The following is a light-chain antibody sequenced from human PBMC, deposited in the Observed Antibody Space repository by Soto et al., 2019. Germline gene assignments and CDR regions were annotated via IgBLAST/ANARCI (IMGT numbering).Light chain of an antibody. Sequence: EIVMTQSPATLSVSPGERATLSCRASQSVSSNLAWHQQRPGQAPRLLIYGASTRATGVPARFSGGGAGTEFTLTITSLQPEDFAGYWCQQYNNWPLTFGPGTKVDIK. V-gene: IGKV3D-15*01. CDR1: QSVSSN. CDR3: QQYNNWPLT. J-gene: IGKJ3*01. CDR2: GAS.